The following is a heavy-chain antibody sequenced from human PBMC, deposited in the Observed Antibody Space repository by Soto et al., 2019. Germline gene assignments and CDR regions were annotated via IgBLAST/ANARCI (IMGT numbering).Heavy chain of an antibody. J-gene: IGHJ6*03. CDR3: ARARNDFWSGYRSLYYYYYYMDV. Sequence: QVQLQQSGPGLVKPSQTLSLTCAISGDSVSSNSAAWNWIRQSPSRGLEWLGRTYYRSKWYNDYAVSVKSRITINPDTSKNQFSLQLNFVTPEDTAVYYCARARNDFWSGYRSLYYYYYYMDVWGKGTTVTVSS. V-gene: IGHV6-1*01. D-gene: IGHD3-3*01. CDR2: TYYRSKWYN. CDR1: GDSVSSNSAA.